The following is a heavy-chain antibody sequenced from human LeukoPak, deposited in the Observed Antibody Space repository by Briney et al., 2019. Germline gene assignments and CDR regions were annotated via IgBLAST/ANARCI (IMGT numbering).Heavy chain of an antibody. CDR3: ARGPIQLWIHNAMDV. CDR1: GFTFGDHA. CDR2: IRSKAYRVTT. Sequence: PGRSLRLSCRGSGFTFGDHAMSGVRPAPGKGLEWVGFIRSKAYRVTTEYAASVKDRFTISRDDSASIAYLQMNSLKTEDTAVYYCARGPIQLWIHNAMDVWGQGTTVTVSS. D-gene: IGHD5-18*01. J-gene: IGHJ6*02. V-gene: IGHV3-49*04.